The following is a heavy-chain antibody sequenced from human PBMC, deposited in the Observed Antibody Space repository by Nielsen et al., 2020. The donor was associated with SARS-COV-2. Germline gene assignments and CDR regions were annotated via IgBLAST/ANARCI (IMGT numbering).Heavy chain of an antibody. CDR2: ITPDGSTT. Sequence: GESLKISCAASGFTFSTHAMNWVRQAPGKGLEWVAAITPDGSTTFYADSGKGRFTISRDNSKNTLFLQMNSLRAEDTAVYYCTKRGLCSSANCYHHFDSWGLGTLVTVSS. CDR1: GFTFSTHA. D-gene: IGHD2-2*01. J-gene: IGHJ4*02. V-gene: IGHV3-23*01. CDR3: TKRGLCSSANCYHHFDS.